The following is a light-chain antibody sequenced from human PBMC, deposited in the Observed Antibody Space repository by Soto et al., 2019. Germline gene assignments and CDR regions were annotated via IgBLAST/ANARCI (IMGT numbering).Light chain of an antibody. J-gene: IGLJ2*01. CDR1: NSNIGTNY. Sequence: QSVLTQPPSVSAAPGQKVTISCSGSNSNIGTNYVSWYQHLPGTAPKLLIYYDNKQPSGIPDRFSASKSGTSATLGITGLQTGDEADYYCGTWDSSLSAEVFGGGTKLTVL. CDR3: GTWDSSLSAEV. CDR2: YDN. V-gene: IGLV1-51*01.